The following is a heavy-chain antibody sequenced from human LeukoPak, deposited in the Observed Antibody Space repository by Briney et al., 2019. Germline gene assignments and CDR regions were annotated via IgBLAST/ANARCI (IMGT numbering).Heavy chain of an antibody. CDR2: IYSDGST. V-gene: IGHV3-66*01. CDR1: GLTVSNNY. J-gene: IGHJ6*02. Sequence: GGSLRLPCAASGLTVSNNYMTWVRQAPGKGLEWVSLIYSDGSTYYPDSAKGRFTISRDNSKNTLYLQMNSLRAEDTAVYYCARYQRQQPYGMDVWGQGTTVTVSS. CDR3: ARYQRQQPYGMDV. D-gene: IGHD6-13*01.